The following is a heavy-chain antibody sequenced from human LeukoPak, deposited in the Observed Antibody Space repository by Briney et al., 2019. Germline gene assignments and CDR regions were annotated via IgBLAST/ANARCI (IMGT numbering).Heavy chain of an antibody. CDR3: ARHGSGSHIDY. Sequence: PSETLSLTCAVYGGSFSGYYWGWIRQPPGKGLEWIGEINHSGSTNYNPSLKSRVTISVDTSKNQFSLKLSSVTAADTAVYYCARHGSGSHIDYWGQGTLVTVSS. J-gene: IGHJ4*02. CDR2: INHSGST. V-gene: IGHV4-34*01. CDR1: GGSFSGYY. D-gene: IGHD1-26*01.